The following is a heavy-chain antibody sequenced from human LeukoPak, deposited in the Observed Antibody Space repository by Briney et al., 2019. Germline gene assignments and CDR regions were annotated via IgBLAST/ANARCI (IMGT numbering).Heavy chain of an antibody. J-gene: IGHJ4*02. CDR1: GGSISSYY. D-gene: IGHD3-10*01. Sequence: PSETLSLTCTVSGGSISSYYWSWIRQPPGKGLVWIGYIYYSGSTNYNPSLKSRPTMSVDTSKNQFSLKLSSVTAADTAVYYCARTEYYFDHWGQGTLVTVSS. CDR2: IYYSGST. CDR3: ARTEYYFDH. V-gene: IGHV4-59*01.